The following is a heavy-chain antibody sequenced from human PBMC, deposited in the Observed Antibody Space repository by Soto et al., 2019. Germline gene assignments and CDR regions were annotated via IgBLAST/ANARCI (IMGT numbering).Heavy chain of an antibody. Sequence: QVQLVECEGGLVKPGRSLRLSCAASGIVFSDYMSWVRQAPGKGLEWLSYISGSGRTIYSADSVKGRFTISRDNATNSLYLQMNNVRTEDTAVYYCARLPFPWGWFDPWGQGTLVTVSS. V-gene: IGHV3-11*01. CDR3: ARLPFPWGWFDP. CDR1: GIVFSDY. CDR2: ISGSGRTI. D-gene: IGHD3-16*01. J-gene: IGHJ5*02.